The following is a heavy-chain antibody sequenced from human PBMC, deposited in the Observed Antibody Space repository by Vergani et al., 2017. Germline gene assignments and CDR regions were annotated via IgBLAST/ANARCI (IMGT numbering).Heavy chain of an antibody. CDR3: AREAYYDYVWGSYRIKGDYFDY. CDR2: IIPIFGTA. J-gene: IGHJ4*02. V-gene: IGHV1-69*18. D-gene: IGHD3-16*02. Sequence: QVQLVQSGAEVKKPGSSVKVSCKASGGTFSSYAISWVRQAPGQGLEWMGRIIPIFGTANYAQKFQGRVTITADESTSTAYMELSSLRAEDTAVYYCAREAYYDYVWGSYRIKGDYFDYWGQGTLVTVSS. CDR1: GGTFSSYA.